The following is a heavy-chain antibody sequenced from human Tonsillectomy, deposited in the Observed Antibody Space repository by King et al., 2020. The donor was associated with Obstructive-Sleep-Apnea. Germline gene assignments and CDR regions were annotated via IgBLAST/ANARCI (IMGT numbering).Heavy chain of an antibody. CDR1: GFVFSDYG. CDR3: AKDPYVLGTTYYLDH. Sequence: QVQLVESGGGVVQPGRSLRLSCAASGFVFSDYGMHWVRQAPGKGLEWVAVISYDGTYKYFGDSVKGRFTISRDNSKNTVYLQMNSLRAEDTAVYYCAKDPYVLGTTYYLDHWGQGTLVTVSS. D-gene: IGHD3-16*01. J-gene: IGHJ4*02. V-gene: IGHV3-30*18. CDR2: ISYDGTYK.